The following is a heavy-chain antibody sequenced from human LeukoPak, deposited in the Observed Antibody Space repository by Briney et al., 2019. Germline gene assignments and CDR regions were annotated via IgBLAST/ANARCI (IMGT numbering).Heavy chain of an antibody. J-gene: IGHJ3*02. CDR3: ARQGVLLWFGELFRTAFDI. Sequence: SGTLSLTCAVSGGSISGSNWWSWVHQPPGKGLEWIGEIYHSGSTNYNPSLKSRVTISVDKSKNQFSLKLSSVTAADTAVYYCARQGVLLWFGELFRTAFDIWGQGTMVTVSS. V-gene: IGHV4-4*02. CDR2: IYHSGST. D-gene: IGHD3-10*01. CDR1: GGSISGSNW.